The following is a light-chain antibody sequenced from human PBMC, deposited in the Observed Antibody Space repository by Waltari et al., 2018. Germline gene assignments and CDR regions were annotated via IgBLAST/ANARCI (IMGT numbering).Light chain of an antibody. Sequence: QAVVTQEPSLTVSPGGTVTLTCGPSTGPVTNDHIPYWFQQKPGQAPRALIYDGTNRQSGTPARFSGSLVGGKAVLTLSGAQPEDETVYYCLLSYAGARVFGGGTKLTVL. V-gene: IGLV7-46*01. CDR3: LLSYAGARV. CDR2: DGT. CDR1: TGPVTNDHI. J-gene: IGLJ3*02.